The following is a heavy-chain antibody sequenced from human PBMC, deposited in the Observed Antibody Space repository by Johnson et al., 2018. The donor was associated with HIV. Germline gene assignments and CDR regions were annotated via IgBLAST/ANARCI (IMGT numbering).Heavy chain of an antibody. D-gene: IGHD6-13*01. Sequence: QVQLVESGGGVVQPGRSLRLSCAASGFTLSSYAMHWVRQAPGKVLEWVAVISYDGSNKYYADSVKGRFTISRDNSKNMLYLQMNSLRAEDTAVYYGAREQSGIAAAGNENAFDIWGQGTMVTVSS. CDR3: AREQSGIAAAGNENAFDI. CDR1: GFTLSSYA. CDR2: ISYDGSNK. V-gene: IGHV3-30*14. J-gene: IGHJ3*02.